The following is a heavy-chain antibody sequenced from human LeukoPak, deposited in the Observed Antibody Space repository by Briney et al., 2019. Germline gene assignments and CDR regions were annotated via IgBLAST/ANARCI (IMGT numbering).Heavy chain of an antibody. CDR3: SRENGAFSPFGH. CDR2: VSLSGLT. V-gene: IGHV4-4*02. D-gene: IGHD2-8*01. CDR1: GGFITSTNW. J-gene: IGHJ4*02. Sequence: SETLSLTCGLSGGFITSTNWWSWVRQPPGQGLEWIGEVSLSGLTNYNPSLSSRVIMALDTSKNHLSLHLTSVTAADTAVYYCSRENGAFSPFGHWGQGYLVTVLS.